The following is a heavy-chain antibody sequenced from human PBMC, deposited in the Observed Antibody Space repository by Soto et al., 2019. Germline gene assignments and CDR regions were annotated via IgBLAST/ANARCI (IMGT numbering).Heavy chain of an antibody. D-gene: IGHD6-13*01. CDR3: ARPVYSSSATHYYYYMDV. CDR1: GGTFSSYT. J-gene: IGHJ6*03. V-gene: IGHV1-69*13. Sequence: SVKVSCKASGGTFSSYTISWVRQAPGQGLEWMGGIIPIFGTANYAQKFQGRVTITADESTSTAYMELSSLRSEDTAVYYCARPVYSSSATHYYYYMDVWGKGTTVTVSS. CDR2: IIPIFGTA.